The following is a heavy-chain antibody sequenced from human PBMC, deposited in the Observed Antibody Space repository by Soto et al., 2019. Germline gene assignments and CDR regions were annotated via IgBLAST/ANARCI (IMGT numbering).Heavy chain of an antibody. CDR3: ARTGSNSLSGYYYYHYVMDV. Sequence: SETLSLTCTVSGGSISSSSYYWGWIRQPPGKGLEWIGSIYYSGSTYYNPSLKSRVTISVDTSKNQFSLKPSSVTAADTAVYYCARTGSNSLSGYYYYHYVMDVWGQGTTVIVSS. V-gene: IGHV4-39*01. J-gene: IGHJ6*02. CDR2: IYYSGST. D-gene: IGHD3-3*01. CDR1: GGSISSSSYY.